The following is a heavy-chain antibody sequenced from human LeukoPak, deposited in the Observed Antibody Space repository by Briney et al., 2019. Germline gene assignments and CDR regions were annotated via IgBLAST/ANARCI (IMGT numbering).Heavy chain of an antibody. Sequence: ASVKVSCKASGYTFTSYYMHWARQAPGQGLEWMGLINPSGGSTSYAQKFQGRVTMTRDTSTSTVYMELSSLRSEDTAVYYCARDRVGVVVPAAMPIDWGQGTLVTVSS. CDR3: ARDRVGVVVPAAMPID. CDR2: INPSGGST. V-gene: IGHV1-46*01. D-gene: IGHD2-2*01. J-gene: IGHJ4*02. CDR1: GYTFTSYY.